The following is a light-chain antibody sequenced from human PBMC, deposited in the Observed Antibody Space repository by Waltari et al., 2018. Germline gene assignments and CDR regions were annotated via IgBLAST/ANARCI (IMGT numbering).Light chain of an antibody. J-gene: IGLJ1*01. CDR1: SGHSNYK. Sequence: QPVLTQPPSASASLGASVTLTCTLSSGHSNYKVDWYPQRPGKGPRFVMRVGTGGIVGSKGDGIPDRFSVLGSGLNRYLTIKNIQEEDESDYYCGADHGSGSNFVKVFGTGTEVTVL. V-gene: IGLV9-49*01. CDR2: VGTGGIVG. CDR3: GADHGSGSNFVKV.